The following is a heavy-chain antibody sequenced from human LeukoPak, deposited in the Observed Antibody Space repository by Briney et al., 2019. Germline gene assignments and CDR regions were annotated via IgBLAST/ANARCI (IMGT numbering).Heavy chain of an antibody. CDR2: INPNSGGT. Sequence: GASVKVSCKASGYTFTGYYMHWVRQAPGQGLGWMGWINPNSGGTNYAQKFQGRVTMTRDTSISTAYMELSRLRSDDTAVYYCARFRQGAGHYDYWGQGTLVTVSS. CDR1: GYTFTGYY. V-gene: IGHV1-2*02. D-gene: IGHD6-19*01. CDR3: ARFRQGAGHYDY. J-gene: IGHJ4*02.